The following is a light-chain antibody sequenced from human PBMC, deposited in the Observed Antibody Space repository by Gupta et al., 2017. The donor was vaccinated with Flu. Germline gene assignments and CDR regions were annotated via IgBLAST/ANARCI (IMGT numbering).Light chain of an antibody. CDR2: DVN. CDR1: SSDVGGINY. Sequence: APISCSGTSSDVGGINYVSWYQQHPDKAPKVVIYDVNARTSEVSDRFPGSKSRNTPSRTSSGLQAEDEGDYCCCSYACRIIYVFGTGTKVTV. J-gene: IGLJ1*01. CDR3: CSYACRIIYV. V-gene: IGLV2-11*03.